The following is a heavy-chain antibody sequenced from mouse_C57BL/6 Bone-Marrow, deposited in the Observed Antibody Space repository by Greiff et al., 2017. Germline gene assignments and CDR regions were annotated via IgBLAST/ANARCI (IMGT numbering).Heavy chain of an antibody. CDR3: ARSSLYDYDGAWFAY. J-gene: IGHJ3*01. CDR1: GYAFSSSW. V-gene: IGHV1-82*01. Sequence: QVQLQQSGPELVKPGASVKISCKASGYAFSSSWMNWVKQRPGKGLEWIGRIYPGDGDTNYNGKFKGKATLTADKSSSTAYMQLSSLTSEDSAVYYCARSSLYDYDGAWFAYWGQGTLVTVSA. D-gene: IGHD2-4*01. CDR2: IYPGDGDT.